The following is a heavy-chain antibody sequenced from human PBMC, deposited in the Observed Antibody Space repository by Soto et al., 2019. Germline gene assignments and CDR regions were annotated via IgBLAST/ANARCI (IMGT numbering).Heavy chain of an antibody. V-gene: IGHV4-59*01. CDR3: ATLVAAAKFFDY. Sequence: SETLSLTCTVSGGSISSYYWSWIRQPPGKGLEWIGYIYYSGSTNYNPSLKSRVTISVDTSKNQFSLKLSSVTAADTAVYYCATLVAAAKFFDYWGQGTLVTVSS. D-gene: IGHD6-13*01. J-gene: IGHJ4*02. CDR2: IYYSGST. CDR1: GGSISSYY.